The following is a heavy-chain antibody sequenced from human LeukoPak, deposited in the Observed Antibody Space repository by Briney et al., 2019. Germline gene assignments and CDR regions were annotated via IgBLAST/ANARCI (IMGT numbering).Heavy chain of an antibody. J-gene: IGHJ6*02. V-gene: IGHV4-34*01. CDR2: IYYSGST. D-gene: IGHD2-15*01. CDR1: GGSFSGYY. CDR3: ARQGYPGNYYYYGMDV. Sequence: PSETLSLTCAVYGGSFSGYYWSWIRQPPGKGLEWIGSIYYSGSTYYNPSLKSRVTISVDTSKNQFSLKLSSVTAADTAVYYCARQGYPGNYYYYGMDVWGQGTTVTVSS.